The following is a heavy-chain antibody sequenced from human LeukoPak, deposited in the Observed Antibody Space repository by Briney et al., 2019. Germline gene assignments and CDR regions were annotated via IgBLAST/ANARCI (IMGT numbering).Heavy chain of an antibody. V-gene: IGHV6-1*01. Sequence: SQTLSLTCAISGDSVSSNSAAWNWIRQSPSRGLEWLGRTYYRSRWYNDYALSVKSRITINADTSKTQFSLHLISVPPEDTAVYYCIRDGRAASANWFDPWGQGTLVTVSS. CDR3: IRDGRAASANWFDP. CDR1: GDSVSSNSAA. J-gene: IGHJ5*02. CDR2: TYYRSRWYN.